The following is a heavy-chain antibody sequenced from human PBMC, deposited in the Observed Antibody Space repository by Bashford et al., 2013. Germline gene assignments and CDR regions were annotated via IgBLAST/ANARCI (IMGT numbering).Heavy chain of an antibody. CDR3: ARDLGVFWSGHNFDY. CDR1: GYTFTSYG. D-gene: IGHD3-3*01. J-gene: IGHJ4*03. V-gene: IGHV1-18*01. CDR2: ISAYNGNT. Sequence: ASVKVSCKASGYTFTSYGISWVRQAPGQGLEWMGWISAYNGNTNYAQKLQGRVTMTTDTSTSTAYMELRSLRSDDTAVYYCARDLGVFWSGHNFDYWGQGTLVTVSS.